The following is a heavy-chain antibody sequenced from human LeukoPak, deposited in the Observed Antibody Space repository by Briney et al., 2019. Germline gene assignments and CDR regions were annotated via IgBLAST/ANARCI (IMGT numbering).Heavy chain of an antibody. CDR3: ARGGQYDTSGYYPIDY. CDR1: GFTFSDYS. D-gene: IGHD3-22*01. J-gene: IGHJ4*02. V-gene: IGHV3-30*04. Sequence: GRSLRLSCAASGFTFSDYSMHWVRQTPGKGLEWVALIAYGGDNKYYADSVKGRFTISRDNSKNTLFLQMNSLRAEDTAVYYCARGGQYDTSGYYPIDYWGQGTLVTVSS. CDR2: IAYGGDNK.